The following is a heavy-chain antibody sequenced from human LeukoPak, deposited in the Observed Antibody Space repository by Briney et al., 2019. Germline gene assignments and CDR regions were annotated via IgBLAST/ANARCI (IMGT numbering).Heavy chain of an antibody. CDR1: GFIFSNYW. CDR2: IKQDGSVK. CDR3: GRIGYSSSSFDY. D-gene: IGHD6-6*01. V-gene: IGHV3-7*01. Sequence: GGSLRLSCVASGFIFSNYWMSWVRQAPGKGLEWVANIKQDGSVKYYVDSVKGRFTVSRDNAKNSHYLQMNSLRAEDTAVYYCGRIGYSSSSFDYWGQGALVTVSS. J-gene: IGHJ4*02.